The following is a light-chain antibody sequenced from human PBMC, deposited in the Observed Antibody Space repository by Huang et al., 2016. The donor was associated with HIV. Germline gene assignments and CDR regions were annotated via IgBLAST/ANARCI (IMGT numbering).Light chain of an antibody. CDR2: GAS. CDR3: QHYNNWPPWT. J-gene: IGKJ1*01. Sequence: EMVMTQSPATLSVSPGERATLSCRASQSVSSNLAWYQQKPGQAHRLLSYGASTRATGIPARFSGSGCGTEFTLTISSLQSEDFAVYYCQHYNNWPPWTFGQGTKVEMK. CDR1: QSVSSN. V-gene: IGKV3-15*01.